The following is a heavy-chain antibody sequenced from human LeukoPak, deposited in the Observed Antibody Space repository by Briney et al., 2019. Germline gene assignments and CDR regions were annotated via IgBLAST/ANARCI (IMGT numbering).Heavy chain of an antibody. Sequence: SQTLSLTCAISGDSVSSNSAAWNWIRQSPSRGLEWLGRTYYRSKWYNDYTVSMRSRITINPDTSKNQFSLQLNSVTPEDTAVYYCARGMVKINYYMDVWGKGTTVAVSS. V-gene: IGHV6-1*01. J-gene: IGHJ6*03. D-gene: IGHD4-23*01. CDR3: ARGMVKINYYMDV. CDR2: TYYRSKWYN. CDR1: GDSVSSNSAA.